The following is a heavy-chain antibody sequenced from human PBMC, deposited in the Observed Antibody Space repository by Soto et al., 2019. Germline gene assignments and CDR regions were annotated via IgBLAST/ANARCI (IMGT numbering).Heavy chain of an antibody. V-gene: IGHV3-30*03. CDR1: GFTFSSYG. D-gene: IGHD6-13*01. CDR2: ISYDGSNK. J-gene: IGHJ3*02. Sequence: QVQLVESGGGVVQPGRSLRLSCAASGFTFSSYGMHWVRQAPGKGLEWVAVISYDGSNKYYADSVKGRFTISRDNSKNPLYLQMNSLRAEDTAVYYCAILSSSWHAFDIWGQGTMVTVSS. CDR3: AILSSSWHAFDI.